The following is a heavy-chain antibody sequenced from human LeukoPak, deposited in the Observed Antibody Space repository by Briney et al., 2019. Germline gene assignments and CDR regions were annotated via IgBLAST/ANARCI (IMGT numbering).Heavy chain of an antibody. CDR3: ASPGGTSNYDSSGYTAFDI. J-gene: IGHJ3*02. Sequence: SETLSLTCAVYGGSFSGYHWSWIRQPPGKGLEWIGEINHSGSTNYNPSLKSRVTISVDTSKNQFSLKLSSVTAADTAVYYCASPGGTSNYDSSGYTAFDIWGQGTMVTVSS. CDR1: GGSFSGYH. D-gene: IGHD3-22*01. V-gene: IGHV4-34*01. CDR2: INHSGST.